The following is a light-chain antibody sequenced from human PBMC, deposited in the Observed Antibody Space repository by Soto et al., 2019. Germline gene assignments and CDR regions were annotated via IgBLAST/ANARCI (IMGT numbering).Light chain of an antibody. CDR1: SIDLVPNNF. V-gene: IGLV2-8*01. CDR3: NSYAGSDNKV. J-gene: IGLJ1*01. Sequence: QSLLTKPPPPSGPLGQSVTISCTGPSIDLVPNNFVSWNQQHPGKAPKLIIYEVTKRPSGVPDRFSGSKSGNTASLTVSGLQAEDEADYYCNSYAGSDNKVFGTGTKVTVL. CDR2: EVT.